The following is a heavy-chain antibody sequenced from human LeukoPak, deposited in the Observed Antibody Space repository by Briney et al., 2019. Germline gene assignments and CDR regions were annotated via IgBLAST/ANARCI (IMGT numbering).Heavy chain of an antibody. J-gene: IGHJ4*02. Sequence: LGESLKISCKGSGYNFLSYWIAWVRLMPGKGLEWMRVIYPLDSDTRYSPSFQGQVTISVDKSISTAYLQWSSLKASDTAMYYCARQDGSARYYFDYWGQGTLVTASS. D-gene: IGHD5-24*01. CDR1: GYNFLSYW. CDR3: ARQDGSARYYFDY. CDR2: IYPLDSDT. V-gene: IGHV5-51*01.